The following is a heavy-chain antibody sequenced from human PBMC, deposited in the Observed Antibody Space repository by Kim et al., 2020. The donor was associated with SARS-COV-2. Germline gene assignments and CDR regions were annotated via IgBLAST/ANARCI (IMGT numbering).Heavy chain of an antibody. Sequence: GGSLRLSCAASGFTFSSYAMSWVRQAPGKGLEWVSAISGSGGSTYYADSVKGRFTISRDNSKNTLYLQMNSLRAEDTAVYYCAKFYGGSGSYYNGGWFDPWGQGTLVTVSS. J-gene: IGHJ5*02. V-gene: IGHV3-23*01. CDR2: ISGSGGST. D-gene: IGHD3-10*01. CDR1: GFTFSSYA. CDR3: AKFYGGSGSYYNGGWFDP.